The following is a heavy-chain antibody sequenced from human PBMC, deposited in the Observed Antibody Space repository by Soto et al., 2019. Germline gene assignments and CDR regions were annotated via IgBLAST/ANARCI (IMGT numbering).Heavy chain of an antibody. Sequence: QDQLVQSGAEVKKPGSSVKVSCKASGGTFSSHTFSWVRQPPGQGLEWMGRIIPALGTATYAQKFQGGVTITADESATAVHLELNSLRSEDAAVYYCARPDSGGYWDFDLWGRGTLVTVSS. J-gene: IGHJ2*01. D-gene: IGHD4-17*01. CDR3: ARPDSGGYWDFDL. V-gene: IGHV1-69*08. CDR1: GGTFSSHT. CDR2: IIPALGTA.